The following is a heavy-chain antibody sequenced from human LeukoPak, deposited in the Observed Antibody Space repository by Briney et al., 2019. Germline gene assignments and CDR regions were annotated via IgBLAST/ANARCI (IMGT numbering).Heavy chain of an antibody. CDR2: INHSENT. V-gene: IGHV4-34*01. CDR1: GGSFSGYY. J-gene: IGHJ5*02. Sequence: SSETLSLTFAFHGGSFSGYYWSWIRQPPGKGLEWIGQINHSENTNYNPSLKSRVTISVDTSKNQFSLKLSSVPAADTAVYYCARATTGTTSDRGIFDPWGQGTLVTVSS. CDR3: ARATTGTTSDRGIFDP. D-gene: IGHD1-1*01.